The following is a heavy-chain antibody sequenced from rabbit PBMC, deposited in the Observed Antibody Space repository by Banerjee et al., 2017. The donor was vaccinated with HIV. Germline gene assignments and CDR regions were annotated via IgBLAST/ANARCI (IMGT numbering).Heavy chain of an antibody. CDR1: GFSFSNKYV. CDR2: IYAGSSGTT. V-gene: IGHV1S45*01. CDR3: ARSDWILGYGYSTRLDL. D-gene: IGHD6-1*01. Sequence: QEQLEESGGDLVKPEGSLTLTCTASGFSFSNKYVMCWVRQAPGKGLEWIGCIYAGSSGTTYYASWAKGRFTISKPSSTAVTLQMTNLTAADTATYFCARSDWILGYGYSTRLDLWGQGTLVTVS. J-gene: IGHJ3*01.